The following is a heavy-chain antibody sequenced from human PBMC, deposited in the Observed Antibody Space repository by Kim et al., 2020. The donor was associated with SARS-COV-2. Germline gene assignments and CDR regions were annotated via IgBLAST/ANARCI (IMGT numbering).Heavy chain of an antibody. CDR2: IYPIVGKA. CDR3: ASYQRQQLLLGLLYLFDC. CDR1: GCTLSSYA. D-gene: IGHD6-13*01. Sequence: SVKVSCKASGCTLSSYAINWVRQAPGKGLEWMGGIYPIVGKANYAQKVQGRVTITADASTRTAYMELSSLRSEDTAVCYCASYQRQQLLLGLLYLFDCW. J-gene: IGHJ4*01. V-gene: IGHV1-69*13.